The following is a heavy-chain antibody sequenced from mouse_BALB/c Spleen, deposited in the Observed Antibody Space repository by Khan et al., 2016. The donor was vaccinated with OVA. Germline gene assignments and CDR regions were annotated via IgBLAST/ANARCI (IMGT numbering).Heavy chain of an antibody. CDR3: ARSNYYGSGLYAMDY. CDR1: GYTFTSYW. D-gene: IGHD1-1*01. CDR2: IGPGSGST. J-gene: IGHJ4*01. Sequence: DLVKPGASVKLSCRASGYTFTSYWINWIKQRPGQGLEWIGRIGPGSGSTSYNEMFRGKALLTVDTSSSTAYIPLSSLSSEDSAVYFCARSNYYGSGLYAMDYWGQGTSVTVSS. V-gene: IGHV1S41*01.